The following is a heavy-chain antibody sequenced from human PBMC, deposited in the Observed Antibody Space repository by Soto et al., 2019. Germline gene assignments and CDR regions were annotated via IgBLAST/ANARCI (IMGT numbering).Heavy chain of an antibody. CDR1: GFTFSNAW. V-gene: IGHV3-15*01. CDR2: IKSKTDGGTT. J-gene: IGHJ4*02. CDR3: TSAFDYYGSGSPIFLWDY. Sequence: GGSLRLSCAASGFTFSNAWMSWVRQAPGKGLEWVGRIKSKTDGGTTDYAAPVKGRFTISRDDSKNTLYLQMNSLKTEDTAVYYCTSAFDYYGSGSPIFLWDYWGQGTLVTVSS. D-gene: IGHD3-10*01.